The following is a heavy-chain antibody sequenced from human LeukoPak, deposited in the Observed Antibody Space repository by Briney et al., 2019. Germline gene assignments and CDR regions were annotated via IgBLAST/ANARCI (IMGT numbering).Heavy chain of an antibody. J-gene: IGHJ4*02. V-gene: IGHV3-74*01. CDR2: INTDGSST. D-gene: IGHD3-22*01. CDR1: GFTFSSYW. Sequence: GGSLRLSCAASGFTFSSYWMHWVRQAPGKGLVWVSRINTDGSSTSYADSVKGRFTISRDNAKNTLYLQMNSLRAKDTAVYYCARDTYDISGCYYGPFDYWGQGTLVTVSS. CDR3: ARDTYDISGCYYGPFDY.